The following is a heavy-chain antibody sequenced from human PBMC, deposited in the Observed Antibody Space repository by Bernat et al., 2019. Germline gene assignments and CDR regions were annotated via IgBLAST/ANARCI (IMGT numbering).Heavy chain of an antibody. CDR3: ARSRWGSYRSNAFDI. Sequence: EVQLLESGGGLVQPGGSLGLSCAASGFTFDDYGMSWVRQAPGKGLEWVSGINWNGGSTGYADSVKGRFTISRDNAKNSLYLQMNSLRAEDTALYYCARSRWGSYRSNAFDIWGQGTMVTVSS. J-gene: IGHJ3*02. CDR2: INWNGGST. V-gene: IGHV3-20*04. CDR1: GFTFDDYG. D-gene: IGHD3-16*02.